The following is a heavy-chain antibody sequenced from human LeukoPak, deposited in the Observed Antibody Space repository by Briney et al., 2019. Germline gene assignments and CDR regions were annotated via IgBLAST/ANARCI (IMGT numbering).Heavy chain of an antibody. CDR3: ARWYQQWLVKGFDAFDI. CDR1: GFTFSSYS. V-gene: IGHV3-21*01. J-gene: IGHJ3*02. D-gene: IGHD6-19*01. CDR2: FSSSISYI. Sequence: GRSPRPSCAASGFTFSSYSMNWGRQAPRPELEWVSSFSSSISYIYYADSVKSRFTISRDNAKNSLYLQMNSLRAEDTAVYYCARWYQQWLVKGFDAFDIWGQGTMVTVSS.